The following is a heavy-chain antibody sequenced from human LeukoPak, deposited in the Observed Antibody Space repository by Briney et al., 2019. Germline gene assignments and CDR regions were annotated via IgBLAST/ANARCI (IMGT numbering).Heavy chain of an antibody. Sequence: GGSLRLSCAASGFTFSNYYMSWIRQAPGKGLEWVSYISSSSSYTNYADSVKGRFTISRDNAKNSLYLQMNSLRAEDTAVYYCARDDAGYSSGWYWVYWGQGTLVTVSS. CDR3: ARDDAGYSSGWYWVY. D-gene: IGHD6-19*01. J-gene: IGHJ4*02. CDR1: GFTFSNYY. CDR2: ISSSSSYT. V-gene: IGHV3-11*06.